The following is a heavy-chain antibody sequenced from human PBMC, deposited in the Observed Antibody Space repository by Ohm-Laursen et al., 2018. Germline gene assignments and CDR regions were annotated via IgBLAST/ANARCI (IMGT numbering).Heavy chain of an antibody. V-gene: IGHV3-9*01. Sequence: SLRLSCAASGFTFDDYAMHWVRQAPGKGLEWVSGISWNGGTIGYVDSVKGRFTISRDNAKNSLYLQMDSLRAEDTAVYYCARDRRAQVYGMDVWGQGTTVTVSS. CDR3: ARDRRAQVYGMDV. CDR2: ISWNGGTI. J-gene: IGHJ6*02. CDR1: GFTFDDYA.